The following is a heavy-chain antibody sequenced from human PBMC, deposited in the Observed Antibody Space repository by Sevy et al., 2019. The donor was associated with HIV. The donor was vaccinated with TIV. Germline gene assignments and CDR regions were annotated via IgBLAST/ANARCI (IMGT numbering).Heavy chain of an antibody. J-gene: IGHJ6*02. D-gene: IGHD6-13*01. CDR3: ARAQGSRSGGGMDV. Sequence: GGSLRLSCAASGFTFSSYSMNWVRQAPGKGLEWVSYIISSSTIYYADSVKGRFTISRDNAKNSLYLQMNSLRAEDTAVYYCARAQGSRSGGGMDVWGQGTTVTVSS. CDR2: IISSSTI. V-gene: IGHV3-48*01. CDR1: GFTFSSYS.